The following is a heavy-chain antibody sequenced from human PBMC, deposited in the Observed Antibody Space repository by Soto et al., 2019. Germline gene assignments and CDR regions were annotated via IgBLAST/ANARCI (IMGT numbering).Heavy chain of an antibody. Sequence: QVQLVQSGAEVKKPGASVKVSCKVSGYTLTELSLHWVRQAPGKGLEWMGGFDPEDGETIYAQKFQGRVTMTEDTSTDTAYMELSSLRSEDTAVYYCATANRMITFGGVTSYYFDYWGQGTLVTVSS. CDR2: FDPEDGET. D-gene: IGHD3-16*01. V-gene: IGHV1-24*01. J-gene: IGHJ4*02. CDR1: GYTLTELS. CDR3: ATANRMITFGGVTSYYFDY.